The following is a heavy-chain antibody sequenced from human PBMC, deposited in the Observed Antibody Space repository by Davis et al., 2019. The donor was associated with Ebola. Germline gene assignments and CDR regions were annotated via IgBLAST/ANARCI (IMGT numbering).Heavy chain of an antibody. V-gene: IGHV3-48*04. CDR1: GFTFSSYS. D-gene: IGHD6-19*01. CDR2: IRSSDTTI. Sequence: PGGSLRLSCAASGFTFSSYSMNWVRQAPGKGLEWVSSIRSSDTTIYYSDPVKGRFTVSRDNAKNYLYLQMNSLRAEDTAVYYCARDKRSSWYGGMDVWGQGTTVTVSS. J-gene: IGHJ6*02. CDR3: ARDKRSSWYGGMDV.